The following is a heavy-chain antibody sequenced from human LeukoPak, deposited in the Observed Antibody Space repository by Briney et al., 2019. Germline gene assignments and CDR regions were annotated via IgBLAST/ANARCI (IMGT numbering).Heavy chain of an antibody. Sequence: PSETLSLTCTVYGGSVSGYYWIWIRQPPGKGLEWIGETDHSGSTKYNPSLKSRVTISIDTSKNQFSLNLSSVTAADTAVYYCARHSPGARGVDYWGQGTLVTVSS. CDR3: ARHSPGARGVDY. D-gene: IGHD2-21*01. CDR1: GGSVSGYY. J-gene: IGHJ4*02. CDR2: TDHSGST. V-gene: IGHV4-34*01.